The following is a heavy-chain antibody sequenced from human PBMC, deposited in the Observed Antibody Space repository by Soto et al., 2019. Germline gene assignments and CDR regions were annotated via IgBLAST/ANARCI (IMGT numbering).Heavy chain of an antibody. J-gene: IGHJ5*02. CDR3: ARIRIEASVLDL. Sequence: QGQLVQSGSEVRKPGASVKVSCTTSGYTFTRYYIHWVRQAPGQGLEWMGWINPYSGDTKYDQKFQGRVTLTRDTSTSTAYTELIRLRSDDTAVYYCARIRIEASVLDLWGQGTLVTASS. CDR1: GYTFTRYY. V-gene: IGHV1-2*02. D-gene: IGHD2-8*01. CDR2: INPYSGDT.